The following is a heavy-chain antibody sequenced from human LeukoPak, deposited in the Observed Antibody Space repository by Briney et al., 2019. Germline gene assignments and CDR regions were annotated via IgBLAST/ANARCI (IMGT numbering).Heavy chain of an antibody. CDR1: GGAISSDY. V-gene: IGHV4-59*01. Sequence: SETLSLTCTVPGGAISSDYWRWLRQPPGKGLEWLGDIYYSGSTNYNPSLKSRVTISVDTSKNQFSLKLSSVTAADTAVYYCASFSIAAAVYFDYWGQGTLVTVSS. CDR2: IYYSGST. D-gene: IGHD6-13*01. CDR3: ASFSIAAAVYFDY. J-gene: IGHJ4*02.